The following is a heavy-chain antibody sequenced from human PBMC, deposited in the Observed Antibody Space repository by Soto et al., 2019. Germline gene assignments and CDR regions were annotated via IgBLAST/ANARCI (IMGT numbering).Heavy chain of an antibody. CDR1: GYTFTSYY. CDR3: ARLGWGRSSEEYFDY. J-gene: IGHJ4*02. D-gene: IGHD6-6*01. CDR2: INPSGGST. Sequence: ASVKVSCKASGYTFTSYYMHWVRQAPGQGLEWMGIINPSGGSTSYAQKFQGRVTMTRDTSTSTVYMELSSLRSEDTAVYYCARLGWGRSSEEYFDYWGQGTLVTVSS. V-gene: IGHV1-46*01.